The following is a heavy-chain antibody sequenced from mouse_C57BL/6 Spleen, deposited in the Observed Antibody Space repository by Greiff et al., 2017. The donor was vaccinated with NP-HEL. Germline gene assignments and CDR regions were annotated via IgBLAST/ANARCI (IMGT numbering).Heavy chain of an antibody. V-gene: IGHV5-17*01. Sequence: EVKLMESGGGLVKPGGSLKLSCAASGFTFSDYGMHWVRQAPEKGLEWVAYISSGSSTIYYADTVKGRFTISRDNAKNTLFLQMTSLRSEDTAMYYCARYNWDDYYAMDYWGQGTSVTVSS. CDR1: GFTFSDYG. D-gene: IGHD4-1*01. CDR2: ISSGSSTI. CDR3: ARYNWDDYYAMDY. J-gene: IGHJ4*01.